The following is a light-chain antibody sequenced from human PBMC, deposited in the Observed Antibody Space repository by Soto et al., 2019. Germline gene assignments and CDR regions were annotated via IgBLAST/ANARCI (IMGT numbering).Light chain of an antibody. Sequence: QSVLTQPPSVSGAPGQRVTISCTGSSSNIGAGYDVHWYQQLPGTAPKLLIYGNNNRPSGVPDRFSGSKSGTSASLAITGLQAEDEADYYCQSYDSSLSAPYVFGTGTKV. CDR1: SSNIGAGYD. V-gene: IGLV1-40*01. CDR3: QSYDSSLSAPYV. CDR2: GNN. J-gene: IGLJ1*01.